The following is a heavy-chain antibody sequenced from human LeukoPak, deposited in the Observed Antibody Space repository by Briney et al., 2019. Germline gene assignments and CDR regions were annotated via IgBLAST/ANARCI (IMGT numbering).Heavy chain of an antibody. CDR3: AKGDSSSIGGFDY. CDR2: ISWNSGSI. D-gene: IGHD6-13*01. J-gene: IGHJ4*02. CDR1: GFTFDDYA. V-gene: IGHV3-9*01. Sequence: GGSLRLSCAASGFTFDDYAMHWVRQAPGKGLEWVSGISWNSGSIGYADSVKGRFTISRDNAKNSLYPQMNSLRAEDTALYYCAKGDSSSIGGFDYWGQGTLVTVSS.